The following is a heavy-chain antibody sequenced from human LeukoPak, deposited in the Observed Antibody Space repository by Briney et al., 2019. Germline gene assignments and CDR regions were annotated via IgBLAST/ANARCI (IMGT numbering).Heavy chain of an antibody. CDR1: GGSISSGGYY. CDR3: ARGNYDILTGYSLEDY. D-gene: IGHD3-9*01. J-gene: IGHJ4*02. V-gene: IGHV4-31*03. Sequence: PSQTLSLTCTVSGGSISSGGYYWSWIRQHPGKGLEWIGNIYYSGSTYYNPSLKSRVTISVDTSKNQFSLKLSSVTAADTAVYYCARGNYDILTGYSLEDYWGQGTLVTVSS. CDR2: IYYSGST.